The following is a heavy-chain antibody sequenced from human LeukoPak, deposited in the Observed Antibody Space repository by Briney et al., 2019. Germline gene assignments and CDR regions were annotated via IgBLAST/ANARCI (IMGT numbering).Heavy chain of an antibody. V-gene: IGHV1-69*05. CDR2: IIPIFGTA. J-gene: IGHJ3*02. Sequence: SVKVSCKASGGTFSSYAISWVRQAPGQGLEWMGRIIPIFGTANYAQKFQGRVTITTDESTSTAYMELSSLRSEDTAVYYCARDFTMIDGQASDIWGQGTMVTASS. CDR3: ARDFTMIDGQASDI. CDR1: GGTFSSYA. D-gene: IGHD3-22*01.